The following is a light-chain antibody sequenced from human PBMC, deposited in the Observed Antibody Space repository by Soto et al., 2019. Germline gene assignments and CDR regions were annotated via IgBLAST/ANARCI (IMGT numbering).Light chain of an antibody. Sequence: DIVMTQSPDSLAVSLGARATINCKSSQSVLYSSNNKNYIAWYQQKPGQSPKLLIYWASIRESGVPDRFSGSGSGTDFTLTISSLQAEDVAVYYGQHYYSSPITFGQGTRLEIK. CDR2: WAS. J-gene: IGKJ5*01. CDR3: QHYYSSPIT. CDR1: QSVLYSSNNKNY. V-gene: IGKV4-1*01.